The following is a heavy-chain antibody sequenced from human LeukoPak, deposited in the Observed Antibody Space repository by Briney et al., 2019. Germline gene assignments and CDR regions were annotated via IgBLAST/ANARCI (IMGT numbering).Heavy chain of an antibody. CDR3: ARVEGWTTPTGFHYYGMDV. V-gene: IGHV4-59*01. CDR1: GGSISSYY. J-gene: IGHJ6*02. D-gene: IGHD4-17*01. CDR2: IYYSGST. Sequence: PSETLSLTCTVSGGSISSYYWSWIRQPPGKGLEWIGYIYYSGSTNYNPSLKSRVTISVDTSKNQFSLKLSPVTAADTAVYYCARVEGWTTPTGFHYYGMDVWGQGTTVTVSS.